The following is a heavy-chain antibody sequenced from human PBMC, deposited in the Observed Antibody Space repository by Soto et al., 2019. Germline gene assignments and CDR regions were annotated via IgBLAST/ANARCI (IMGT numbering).Heavy chain of an antibody. Sequence: GASVNVSCKPSRYTFTSYGISWVRQAPGQALEWMGWISAHLGIANYAQKVQGRVTISADKSTSAAYMELSSLRSEDTAVYCCARDKGSLWSSTFWAGGFDPWGQGTLVTVSS. CDR3: ARDKGSLWSSTFWAGGFDP. V-gene: IGHV1-69*10. D-gene: IGHD3-3*02. J-gene: IGHJ5*02. CDR2: ISAHLGIA. CDR1: RYTFTSYG.